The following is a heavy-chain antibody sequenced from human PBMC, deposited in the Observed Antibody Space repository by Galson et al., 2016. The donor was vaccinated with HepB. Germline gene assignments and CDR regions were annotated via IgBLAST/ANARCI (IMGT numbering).Heavy chain of an antibody. Sequence: PALVKPTQTLTLTCAFSGFSLSTSAVGVGWIRQPPGKALEWLALIYWDDDKRYSPSLKSRLTISKDTSKNQVVLTMTNMDPVDTATYYCAHASIAVGGPDNWGQGSLVTVSS. CDR2: IYWDDDK. CDR3: AHASIAVGGPDN. D-gene: IGHD6-19*01. CDR1: GFSLSTSAVG. V-gene: IGHV2-5*02. J-gene: IGHJ4*02.